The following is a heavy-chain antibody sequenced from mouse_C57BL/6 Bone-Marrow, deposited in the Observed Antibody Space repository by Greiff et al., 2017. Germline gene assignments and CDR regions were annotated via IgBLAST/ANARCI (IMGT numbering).Heavy chain of an antibody. V-gene: IGHV1-61*01. J-gene: IGHJ2*01. CDR2: IYPSDSET. CDR1: GYTFPSYW. CDR3: ARRAYYSNFFDY. Sequence: VQLQQPGAELVRPGSSVKLSCKASGYTFPSYWMDWVKQRPGQGLEWIGNIYPSDSETHYNQKFKDKATLTVDKSSSTAYMQLSSLTSEDSAVYYCARRAYYSNFFDYWGQGTTLTVSS. D-gene: IGHD2-5*01.